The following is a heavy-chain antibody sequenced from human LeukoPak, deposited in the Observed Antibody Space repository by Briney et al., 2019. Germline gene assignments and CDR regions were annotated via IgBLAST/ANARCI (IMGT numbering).Heavy chain of an antibody. CDR3: AKEIIGSRPTYYYGLDV. CDR1: GFTFDDFA. V-gene: IGHV3-9*01. Sequence: GRSLRLSCAASGFTFDDFAMHWVRQVPGKGLGWVSGISWDGTTIAYTDSVKGRFTISRDNAKNTLYLQMNSLRPEDTALYYCAKEIIGSRPTYYYGLDVWGRGTTVTVSS. CDR2: ISWDGTTI. J-gene: IGHJ6*02. D-gene: IGHD6-13*01.